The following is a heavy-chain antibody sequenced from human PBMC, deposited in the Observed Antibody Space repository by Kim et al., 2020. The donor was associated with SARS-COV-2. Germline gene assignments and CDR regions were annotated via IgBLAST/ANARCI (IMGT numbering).Heavy chain of an antibody. J-gene: IGHJ6*02. CDR2: INPNSGGT. Sequence: ASVKVSCKASGYTFTGYYMHWVRQAPGQGLEWMGWINPNSGGTNYAQKFQGRVTMTRDTSISTAYMELSRLRSDDTAVYYCARDGYCSSTSCPYYYYYYGMDVWGQGTTVTVSS. CDR1: GYTFTGYY. V-gene: IGHV1-2*02. D-gene: IGHD2-2*03. CDR3: ARDGYCSSTSCPYYYYYYGMDV.